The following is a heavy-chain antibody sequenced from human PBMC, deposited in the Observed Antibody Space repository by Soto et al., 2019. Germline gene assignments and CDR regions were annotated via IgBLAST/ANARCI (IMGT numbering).Heavy chain of an antibody. CDR2: IYYSGST. CDR3: ARVVSNGSGSYFERSPADWFDP. CDR1: GGSISSYY. D-gene: IGHD3-10*01. V-gene: IGHV4-59*01. J-gene: IGHJ5*02. Sequence: ASETLSLTCTVSGGSISSYYWIWIRQPPGKGLEWIGYIYYSGSTNYNPSLKSRVTISVDTSKNQFSLKLSSVTAADTAVYYCARVVSNGSGSYFERSPADWFDPWGQGTLVTVSS.